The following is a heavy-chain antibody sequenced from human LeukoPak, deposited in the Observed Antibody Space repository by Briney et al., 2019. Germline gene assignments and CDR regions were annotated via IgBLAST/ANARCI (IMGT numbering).Heavy chain of an antibody. D-gene: IGHD6-19*01. Sequence: SETLSLTCTVSGGSISSYYWSWIRQPPGKGLEWIGYIYYSGSTNYNPSLKSRVTISVDTSKNQFSLKLSSVTAADTTVYYCARRTVAGTLDYWGQGTLVTVSS. CDR3: ARRTVAGTLDY. V-gene: IGHV4-59*08. CDR2: IYYSGST. J-gene: IGHJ4*02. CDR1: GGSISSYY.